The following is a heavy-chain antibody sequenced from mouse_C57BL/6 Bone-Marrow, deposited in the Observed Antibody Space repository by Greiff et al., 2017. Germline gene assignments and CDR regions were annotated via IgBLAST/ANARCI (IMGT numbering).Heavy chain of an antibody. D-gene: IGHD2-5*01. CDR1: GYTFTSYW. V-gene: IGHV1-53*01. CDR3: ARYYYSNGYFDY. CDR2: INPSNGGT. Sequence: QVQLQQSGTELVKPGASVKLSCKASGYTFTSYWMHWVKQRPGQGLEWNGNINPSNGGTNYNEKFKSKATLTVDKSSSTAYMQLSSLTSEDAAVNYCARYYYSNGYFDYWGQGTTLTVSS. J-gene: IGHJ2*01.